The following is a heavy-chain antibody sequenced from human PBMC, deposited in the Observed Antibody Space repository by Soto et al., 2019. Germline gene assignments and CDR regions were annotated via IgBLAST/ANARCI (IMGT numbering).Heavy chain of an antibody. CDR3: ARASVGSSWYYYNFDY. Sequence: PSETLSLTCTVSGGSISSYYWSWIRQPPGKGLEWIGYIYYSGSTNYNPSLKSRVTISVDTSKNQFSLKLSSVTAADTAVYYCARASVGSSWYYYNFDYWGQGTLVTVSS. J-gene: IGHJ4*02. CDR2: IYYSGST. CDR1: GGSISSYY. V-gene: IGHV4-59*01. D-gene: IGHD6-13*01.